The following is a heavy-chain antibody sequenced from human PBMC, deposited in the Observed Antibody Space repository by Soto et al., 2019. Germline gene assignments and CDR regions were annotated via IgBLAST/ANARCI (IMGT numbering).Heavy chain of an antibody. Sequence: GGSLRLSCAASGFTFSSYGMHWVRQAPGKGLEWVAVIWYDGSNKYYADSVKGRFTISRDNSKNTLYLQMNSLRAEDTAVYYCARDGRYVSSGYYYVFPSSTYYCTHAWGEGLTVTV. CDR1: GFTFSSYG. CDR3: ARDGRYVSSGYYYVFPSSTYYCTHA. J-gene: IGHJ6*02. V-gene: IGHV3-33*01. D-gene: IGHD3-22*01. CDR2: IWYDGSNK.